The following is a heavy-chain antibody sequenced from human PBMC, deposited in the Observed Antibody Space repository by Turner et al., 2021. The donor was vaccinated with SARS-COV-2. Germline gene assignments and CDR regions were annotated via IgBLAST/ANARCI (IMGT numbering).Heavy chain of an antibody. D-gene: IGHD1-20*01. V-gene: IGHV1-69*01. CDR1: GGTVSSYA. CDR3: GRPSGIKGIARWFDP. CDR2: SIPNIGTG. J-gene: IGHJ5*02. Sequence: QVQLEQSGAEVRKPGSSVKVSCKPPGGTVSSYANSGVRQAPGEGIERMGGSIPNIGTGNYARKVQGRVTVSADESTGTADRGRRRRRSEDAAVDYCGRPSGIKGIARWFDPWGQGTLVTVSS.